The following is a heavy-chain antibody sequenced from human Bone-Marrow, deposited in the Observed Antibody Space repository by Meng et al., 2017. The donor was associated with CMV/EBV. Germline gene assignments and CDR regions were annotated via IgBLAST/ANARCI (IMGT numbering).Heavy chain of an antibody. CDR3: ARGVVTGTIYYYYGMDV. V-gene: IGHV4-59*12. CDR1: GGSISSYY. Sequence: SETLSLTCTVSGGSISSYYWNWIRQPPGKGLEWIGYIYYSESTNYNPSLKSRVTISVDTSKNQFSLKLSSVTAADTAVYYCARGVVTGTIYYYYGMDVWGQGTTVTVSS. J-gene: IGHJ6*02. D-gene: IGHD1-7*01. CDR2: IYYSEST.